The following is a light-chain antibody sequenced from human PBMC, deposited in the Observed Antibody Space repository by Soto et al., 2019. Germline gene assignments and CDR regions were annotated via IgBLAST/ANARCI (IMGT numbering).Light chain of an antibody. V-gene: IGKV1-6*01. CDR2: AAS. CDR1: QGIRND. J-gene: IGKJ1*01. Sequence: AIPITQSTSSLSASVRDRVPLTCRVSQGIRNDLGWYQQKPGKAPKLLIYAASSLQSGVPSRFSGSGSGTDFTLTISSLQPEDFATYYCLQDYNYPWTFGQGSKVDIK. CDR3: LQDYNYPWT.